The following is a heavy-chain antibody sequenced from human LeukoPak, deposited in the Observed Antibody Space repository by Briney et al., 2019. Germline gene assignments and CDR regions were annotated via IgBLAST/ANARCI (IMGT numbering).Heavy chain of an antibody. CDR1: GFTFNNYG. J-gene: IGHJ5*02. Sequence: GGSLRLSCAASGFTFNNYGMSWVRQAPGKGLEWVSAISGSGGSTYYADSVKGRFTISRDNSKNTLYLQMNSLRAEDTAVYYCAKHPYEGYCSGGSCWNNWFDPWGQGTLVTVSS. CDR2: ISGSGGST. D-gene: IGHD2-15*01. CDR3: AKHPYEGYCSGGSCWNNWFDP. V-gene: IGHV3-23*01.